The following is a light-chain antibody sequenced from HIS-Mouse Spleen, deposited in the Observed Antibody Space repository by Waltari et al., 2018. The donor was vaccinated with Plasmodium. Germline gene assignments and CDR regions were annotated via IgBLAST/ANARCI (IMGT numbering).Light chain of an antibody. V-gene: IGLV3-10*01. CDR2: EDS. Sequence: SYELTQPPSVSVSPGQTARITSSGEALPKKYAYWYQQKSGQAHVLVIYEDSKRPSGIPERFSGSSSGTMATLTISGAQVEDEADYYCYSTDSSGNHRVFGGGTKLTVL. CDR3: YSTDSSGNHRV. CDR1: ALPKKY. J-gene: IGLJ3*02.